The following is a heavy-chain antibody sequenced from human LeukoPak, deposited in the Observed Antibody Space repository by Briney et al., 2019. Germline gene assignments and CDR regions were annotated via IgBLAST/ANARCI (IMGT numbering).Heavy chain of an antibody. V-gene: IGHV3-53*01. Sequence: GGSLRLSCAASGFSVSSNYMSWVRQAPGKGLEWVSIIYDGGKTYYADSVKGRLTISRDNSKNTLYLQMNSLRAEDTAVYYCTRLYYGAIDYWGQGTLVTVSS. J-gene: IGHJ4*02. CDR3: TRLYYGAIDY. D-gene: IGHD4-17*01. CDR2: IYDGGKT. CDR1: GFSVSSNY.